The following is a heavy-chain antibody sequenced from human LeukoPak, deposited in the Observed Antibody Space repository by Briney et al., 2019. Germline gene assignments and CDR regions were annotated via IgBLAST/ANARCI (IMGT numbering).Heavy chain of an antibody. CDR1: EFSVGSNY. J-gene: IGHJ6*03. Sequence: GGSLRLSCAASEFSVGSNYMTWVRQTPGKGLEWVLAISGSGGSTYYADSVKGRFSISRDNSKNTLYLQMSSLRAEDTAVYYCAKRTGSNYMDVWGKGTTVTVSS. CDR2: ISGSGGST. V-gene: IGHV3-23*01. CDR3: AKRTGSNYMDV. D-gene: IGHD1-14*01.